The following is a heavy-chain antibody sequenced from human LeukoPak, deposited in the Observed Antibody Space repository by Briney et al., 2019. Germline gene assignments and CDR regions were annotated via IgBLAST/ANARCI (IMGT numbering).Heavy chain of an antibody. CDR2: INHSGST. D-gene: IGHD2-2*01. J-gene: IGHJ5*02. V-gene: IGHV4-34*01. CDR3: AIHIVVVPAAKKKNWFDP. CDR1: GGSFSGYY. Sequence: SETLSLTCAVYGGSFSGYYWSWIRQPPGKGLEWFGEINHSGSTNYNPSLKSRVTISVDTSKNQFSLKLSSVTAADTAVYYCAIHIVVVPAAKKKNWFDPWGQGTLVTVSS.